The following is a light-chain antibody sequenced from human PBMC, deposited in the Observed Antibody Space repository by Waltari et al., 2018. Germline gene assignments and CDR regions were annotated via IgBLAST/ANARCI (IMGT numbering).Light chain of an antibody. CDR1: SGHSSNV. Sequence: QLVLTQSPSASASLGASVKLTCTLSSGHSSNVIAWLQQQPEKGPRFLMKVNSDGSHRKGDEIPDRFSGSSPGAERYLSISSLQSEDEADYFCQTGGHGTWVFGGGTKLTVL. CDR3: QTGGHGTWV. CDR2: VNSDGSH. J-gene: IGLJ3*02. V-gene: IGLV4-69*01.